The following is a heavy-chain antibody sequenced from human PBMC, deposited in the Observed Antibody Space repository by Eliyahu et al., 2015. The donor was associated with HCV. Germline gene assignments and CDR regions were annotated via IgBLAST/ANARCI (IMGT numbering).Heavy chain of an antibody. CDR3: ASGGGGIAVAGTGGWFDP. Sequence: QVQLQESGPGLVKPSETLSLTCTVSGXSITXYYWSWIRQPPGKGLEGIGYIHYSGSTNYNPSLKSRVTISVDTSKNQFSLNLTSVTAADTAVYYCASGGGGIAVAGTGGWFDPWGQGTLVTVSS. J-gene: IGHJ5*02. V-gene: IGHV4-59*01. D-gene: IGHD6-19*01. CDR2: IHYSGST. CDR1: GXSITXYY.